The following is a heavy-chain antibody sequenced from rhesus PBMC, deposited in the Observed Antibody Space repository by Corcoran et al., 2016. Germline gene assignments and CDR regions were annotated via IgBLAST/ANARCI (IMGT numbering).Heavy chain of an antibody. Sequence: QVQLQESGPGLVKPLETLSLTCAVLGGSISSNYWSWIRQPPGKGLEWIGYIYGSGSSTNYNPSLKSRVTLSVDTSKNQFSLKLSSVTAADTAVYYCARGLYSSWDDAFDFWGQGLRVTVSS. J-gene: IGHJ3*01. CDR1: GGSISSNY. CDR2: IYGSGSST. V-gene: IGHV4S11*01. D-gene: IGHD6-13*01. CDR3: ARGLYSSWDDAFDF.